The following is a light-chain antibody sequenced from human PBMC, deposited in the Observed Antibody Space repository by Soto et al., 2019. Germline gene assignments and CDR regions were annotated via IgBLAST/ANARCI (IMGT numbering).Light chain of an antibody. Sequence: IVLTRSPGTLSLSPWERATRSCRASQSISSSYLAWYQQKPGQAPRLLIYGPSNRATGIPDRFSGSGSGTDFTLTISSLEPEDFAVYYCQQRSNWPHTFGGGTKVYI. V-gene: IGKV3D-20*02. CDR1: QSISSSY. J-gene: IGKJ4*01. CDR2: GPS. CDR3: QQRSNWPHT.